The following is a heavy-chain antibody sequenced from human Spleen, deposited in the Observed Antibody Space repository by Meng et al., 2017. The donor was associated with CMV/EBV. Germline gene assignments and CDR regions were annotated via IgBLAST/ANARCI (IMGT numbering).Heavy chain of an antibody. Sequence: GGSLRLSCAAAAFNFRTYGMHWVRQAPGKGLEWVAFIRYDGSNKRYADSVKGRFTSSRDNSKNTLYLQMNSLRAEDTAVYYCAKDRQAQLDGMDVWGQGTTVTVSS. CDR3: AKDRQAQLDGMDV. CDR2: IRYDGSNK. D-gene: IGHD6-6*01. CDR1: AFNFRTYG. J-gene: IGHJ6*02. V-gene: IGHV3-30*02.